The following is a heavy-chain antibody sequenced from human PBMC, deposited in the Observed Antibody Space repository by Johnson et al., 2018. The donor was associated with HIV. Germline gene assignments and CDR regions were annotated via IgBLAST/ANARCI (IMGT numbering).Heavy chain of an antibody. Sequence: QVQLVESGGGVVQPGRSLRLSCAASGFTFSSYGMHWVRQAPGKGLEWVAVIWYDGSNKYYPGSVKGRFTISRENAKNSLYLQMNSLRAGDTAVYYCARGKAFDIWGQGTMVTVSS. CDR1: GFTFSSYG. CDR2: IWYDGSNK. V-gene: IGHV3-33*01. CDR3: ARGKAFDI. J-gene: IGHJ3*02.